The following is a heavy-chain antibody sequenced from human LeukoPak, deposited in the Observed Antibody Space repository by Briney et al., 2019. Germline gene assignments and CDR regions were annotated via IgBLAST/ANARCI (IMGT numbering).Heavy chain of an antibody. CDR2: ISPDGNNE. CDR3: AKVRKLDSGYYFYY. V-gene: IGHV3-30*04. Sequence: PGGSLRLSCDASGFTFSTYPMQWVRQAPGKGREWLTLISPDGNNEDYADSVKGRFTISRDNSKNTLYLQMNSLRAEDTAVYYYAKVRKLDSGYYFYYWGQGTLVTVSS. CDR1: GFTFSTYP. D-gene: IGHD5-18*01. J-gene: IGHJ4*02.